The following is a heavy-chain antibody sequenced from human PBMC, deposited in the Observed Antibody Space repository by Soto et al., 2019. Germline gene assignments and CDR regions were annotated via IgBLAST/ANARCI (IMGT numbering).Heavy chain of an antibody. CDR2: ISWNSGLST. D-gene: IGHD3-10*01. J-gene: IGHJ1*01. CDR1: GFTFDDYA. CDR3: AKDQGFGNLGAEYFHH. Sequence: GGSLRLSCAASGFTFDDYAMHWVRQAPGKGLEWVSGISWNSGLSTYYADSVKGRFTISRDNSKNTLFLQMNGLRAEDTAVYYCAKDQGFGNLGAEYFHHWGQGSLVTVSS. V-gene: IGHV3-23*01.